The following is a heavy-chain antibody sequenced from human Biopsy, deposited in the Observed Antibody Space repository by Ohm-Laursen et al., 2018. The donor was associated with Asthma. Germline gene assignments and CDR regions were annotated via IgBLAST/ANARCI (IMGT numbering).Heavy chain of an antibody. Sequence: SQTLSLTCIVSGGSINIGDYYWSWIRQHPVKGLEWIGHIYYSGSTYYNPSLKSRVSISLDTSKNQFSLSLTSVTAADTAVYYCARTTYGHDGFDPWGQGTLATVSS. CDR1: GGSINIGDYY. CDR3: ARTTYGHDGFDP. CDR2: IYYSGST. D-gene: IGHD4-17*01. V-gene: IGHV4-31*03. J-gene: IGHJ5*02.